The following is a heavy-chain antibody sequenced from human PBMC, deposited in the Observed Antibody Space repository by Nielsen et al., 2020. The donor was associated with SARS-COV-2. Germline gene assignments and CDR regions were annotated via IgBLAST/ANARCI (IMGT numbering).Heavy chain of an antibody. CDR2: INTKTGSP. CDR1: GYTFTNYA. Sequence: ASVKVSCKASGYTFTNYAINWMRQSPGQGLEWMGWINTKTGSPTYAQGFTGRFVFSLDSSVSTAYLEISSLKAEDTAVFYCARYDESYGMEVWGQGTGVTVSS. J-gene: IGHJ6*02. V-gene: IGHV7-4-1*02. D-gene: IGHD1-1*01. CDR3: ARYDESYGMEV.